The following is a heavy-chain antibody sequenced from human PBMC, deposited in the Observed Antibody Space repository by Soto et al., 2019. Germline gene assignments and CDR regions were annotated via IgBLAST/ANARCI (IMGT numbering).Heavy chain of an antibody. CDR3: ARDHSSSWYVYYYYYMDV. D-gene: IGHD6-13*01. J-gene: IGHJ6*03. V-gene: IGHV3-33*01. CDR1: GFTFSSYG. CDR2: IWYDGSNK. Sequence: QVQLVESGGGVVQPGRSLRLSCAASGFTFSSYGMHWVRQAPGKGLEWVAVIWYDGSNKYYADSVKGRFTISRDNSKKTLYLQMNSLRAEDTAVYYCARDHSSSWYVYYYYYMDVWGKGTTVTVSS.